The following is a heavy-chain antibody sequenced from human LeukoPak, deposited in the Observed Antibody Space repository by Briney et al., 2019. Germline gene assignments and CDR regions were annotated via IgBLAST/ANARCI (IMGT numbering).Heavy chain of an antibody. D-gene: IGHD1-1*01. J-gene: IGHJ6*03. Sequence: SETPSLTCTVSGGSISSYYWSWIRQPPGKGLEWLGYIYYSGSTNYNPSLKSRVTISVDTSKNQFSLKLSSVTAADTAVYYCARVTGTGPFYYYYYYMDVWGKGTTVTISS. CDR2: IYYSGST. V-gene: IGHV4-59*01. CDR1: GGSISSYY. CDR3: ARVTGTGPFYYYYYYMDV.